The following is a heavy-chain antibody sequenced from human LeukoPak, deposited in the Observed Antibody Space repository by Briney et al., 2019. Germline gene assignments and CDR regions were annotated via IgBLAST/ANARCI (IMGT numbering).Heavy chain of an antibody. V-gene: IGHV4-34*01. J-gene: IGHJ4*02. CDR3: ARGSYYDFWSGYYTGHRFDY. D-gene: IGHD3-3*01. CDR1: GGSFSGYY. CDR2: INHSGST. Sequence: SDTLSLTCAVYGGSFSGYYWSWIRQPPGKGLEWIGEINHSGSTNYNPSLKSRVTISVDTSKNQFSLKLSSVTAADTAVYYCARGSYYDFWSGYYTGHRFDYWGQGTLVTVSS.